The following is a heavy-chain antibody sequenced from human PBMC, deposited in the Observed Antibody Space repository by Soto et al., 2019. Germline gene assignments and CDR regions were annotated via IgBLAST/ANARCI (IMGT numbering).Heavy chain of an antibody. V-gene: IGHV1-18*01. Sequence: QVQLVQSGAEVKKPGASVKVSCKASGYTFTSYGISWVRQAPGQGLEWMGWISAYNGNTNYAQKLQGRVTMTTDTSPSTECIGLRGLGSDDTAVYYLARDRGYNMYGSNPDLRDDYWGQGTLVRVSS. CDR1: GYTFTSYG. D-gene: IGHD3-10*01. J-gene: IGHJ4*02. CDR2: ISAYNGNT. CDR3: ARDRGYNMYGSNPDLRDDY.